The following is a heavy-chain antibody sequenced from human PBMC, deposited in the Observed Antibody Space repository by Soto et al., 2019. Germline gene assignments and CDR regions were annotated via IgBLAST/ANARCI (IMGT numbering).Heavy chain of an antibody. V-gene: IGHV1-18*01. J-gene: IGHJ4*02. Sequence: QVQLVQSGAEVKKPGASVKVSCKASGYTFSNYAISWVRQAPGQGLEWMGWISTDDGYTNYARDRVTMTKDSSTNTVYMELRSLRSDDTAIYYCARDRLHSGYDGDYWGQGTLVTVSS. CDR1: GYTFSNYA. D-gene: IGHD5-12*01. CDR2: ISTDDGYT. CDR3: ARDRLHSGYDGDY.